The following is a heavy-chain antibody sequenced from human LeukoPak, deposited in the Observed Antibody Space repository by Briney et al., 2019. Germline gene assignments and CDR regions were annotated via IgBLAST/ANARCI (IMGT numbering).Heavy chain of an antibody. J-gene: IGHJ6*03. CDR1: GGSISSYY. Sequence: SETLSLTCTVSGGSISSYYWSWIRQPAGKGLEWIGRIYTSGSTNYNPSLKGRVTMSVDTSKNQFSLKLSSVTAADTAVYYCARDISPQWLALHYYYYMDVWGKGTTVTISS. D-gene: IGHD6-19*01. V-gene: IGHV4-4*07. CDR2: IYTSGST. CDR3: ARDISPQWLALHYYYYMDV.